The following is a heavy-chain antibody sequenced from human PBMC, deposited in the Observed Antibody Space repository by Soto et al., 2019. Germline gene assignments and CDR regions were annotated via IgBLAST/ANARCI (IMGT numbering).Heavy chain of an antibody. CDR3: AKVLRPTKDAFDI. J-gene: IGHJ3*02. CDR1: GFTFSSYS. CDR2: ISSSSSYI. Sequence: PGGSLRLSCAASGFTFSSYSMNWVRQAPGKGLEWVSSISSSSSYIYYADSVKGRFTISRDNSKNTLYLQMDSLRAEDTAIYYCAKVLRPTKDAFDIWGQGTMVTVSS. V-gene: IGHV3-21*04. D-gene: IGHD3-10*01.